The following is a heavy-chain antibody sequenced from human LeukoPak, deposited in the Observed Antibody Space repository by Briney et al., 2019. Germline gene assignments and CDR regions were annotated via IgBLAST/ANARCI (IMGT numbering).Heavy chain of an antibody. J-gene: IGHJ5*02. Sequence: ASVKVSCKASGGTFSSYAISWVRQAPGQGLEWMGGIIPMLSTAKYAQKFQGRVTMTTDTSTNTAYMELRRLRSDDTAVYYCARDYYENRTYAFLVGVFDPWGQGTLVTVSS. D-gene: IGHD3-22*01. CDR1: GGTFSSYA. V-gene: IGHV1-69*05. CDR2: IIPMLSTA. CDR3: ARDYYENRTYAFLVGVFDP.